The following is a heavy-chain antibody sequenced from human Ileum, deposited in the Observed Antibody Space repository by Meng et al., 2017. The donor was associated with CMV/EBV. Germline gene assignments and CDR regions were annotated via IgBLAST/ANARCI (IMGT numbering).Heavy chain of an antibody. CDR1: EFTFSRYA. D-gene: IGHD2-2*01. CDR3: ARDRGGLGYCSSTSFYLGFDY. V-gene: IGHV3-30-3*01. J-gene: IGHJ4*02. CDR2: ISYDGNNK. Sequence: GESLKISCAASEFTFSRYALHLVRQAPGKGLGWVAVISYDGNNKYYADSVKGRFTISRDNSKNTLYLPMNSLRAEDTAVYYCARDRGGLGYCSSTSFYLGFDYWGQGTLVTVSS.